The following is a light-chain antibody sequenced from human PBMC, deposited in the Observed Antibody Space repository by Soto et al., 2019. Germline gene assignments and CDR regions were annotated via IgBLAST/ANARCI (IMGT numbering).Light chain of an antibody. Sequence: QSVLTQPASVFGSPGQSIPISCTGTSSDVGGYNYVSWYQQHPGKAPKLMIYDVSNRPSGVSNRFSGSKSGNTASLTISGLQAEDEADYYCSSYTSSSTYVFGTGTKVTVL. CDR2: DVS. CDR3: SSYTSSSTYV. V-gene: IGLV2-14*01. CDR1: SSDVGGYNY. J-gene: IGLJ1*01.